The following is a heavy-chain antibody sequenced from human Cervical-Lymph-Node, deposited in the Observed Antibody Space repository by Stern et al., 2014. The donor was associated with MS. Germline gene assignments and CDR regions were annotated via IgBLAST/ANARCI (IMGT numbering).Heavy chain of an antibody. CDR3: ARAPYDFTNWYGMDV. CDR1: GGSISSYY. V-gene: IGHV4-59*01. D-gene: IGHD1-1*01. Sequence: QVQLQESGPGLVKPSETLSLTCIVSGGSISSYYWSWIRQPPGKGLEGIGHIYFSWSTDYNPSLQSRVTMSADISKNQISLRLSSLTAADTAVYYCARAPYDFTNWYGMDVWGQGTTVTVSS. J-gene: IGHJ6*02. CDR2: IYFSWST.